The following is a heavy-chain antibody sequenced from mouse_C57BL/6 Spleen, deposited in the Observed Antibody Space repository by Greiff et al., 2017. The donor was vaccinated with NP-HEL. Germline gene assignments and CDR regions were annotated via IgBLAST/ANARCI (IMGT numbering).Heavy chain of an antibody. V-gene: IGHV1-62-2*01. D-gene: IGHD2-4*01. CDR3: ARHPSYYDDDAGGFDY. CDR1: GYTFTEYT. J-gene: IGHJ2*01. Sequence: VQLQESGAELVKPGASVKLSCKASGYTFTEYTIHWVKQRSGQGLEWIGWFYPGSGSIKYNEKFKGKATLTADKSSSTVYMELSRLTSEDSAVYFCARHPSYYDDDAGGFDYWGQGTTLTVSS. CDR2: FYPGSGSI.